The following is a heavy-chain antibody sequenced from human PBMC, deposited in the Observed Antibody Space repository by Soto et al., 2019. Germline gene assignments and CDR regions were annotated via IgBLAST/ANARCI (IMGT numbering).Heavy chain of an antibody. CDR3: TTDPNIVXVPAAMWLEYRRGAFDI. CDR2: IKSKTDGGTT. V-gene: IGHV3-15*01. D-gene: IGHD2-2*01. J-gene: IGHJ3*02. Sequence: GASLRLSCAASGFTFSNAWMSWVRQAPGKGLEWVGRIKSKTDGGTTDYAAPVKGRFTISRDDSKNTLYLQMNSLKTEDTAVYYCTTDPNIVXVPAAMWLEYRRGAFDIWGQGTMVTVSS. CDR1: GFTFSNAW.